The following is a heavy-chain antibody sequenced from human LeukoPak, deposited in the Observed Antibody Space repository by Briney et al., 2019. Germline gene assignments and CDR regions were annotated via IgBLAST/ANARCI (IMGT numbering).Heavy chain of an antibody. CDR1: GGSISSTSYY. CDR3: ARLGCSSTSCYTGGNY. D-gene: IGHD2-2*02. J-gene: IGHJ4*02. CDR2: IYYSGST. Sequence: KPSETLSLTCTVSGGSISSTSYYWGWIRQPPGKGLEWVGSIYYSGSTYYNSSLKSRVTISVDTSKNQFSLKLSSVTAADTAVYYCARLGCSSTSCYTGGNYWGQGTLVTVSS. V-gene: IGHV4-39*01.